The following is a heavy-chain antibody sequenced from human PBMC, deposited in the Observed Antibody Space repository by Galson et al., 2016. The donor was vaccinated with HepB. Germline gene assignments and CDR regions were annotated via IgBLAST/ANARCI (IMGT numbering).Heavy chain of an antibody. J-gene: IGHJ4*02. CDR3: ATIGYDSTWSATGVPKFDF. V-gene: IGHV3-30*04. Sequence: SLRLSCAASGFTFSSYAMHWVRQAPGKGLDWVASISYEESKKYYADSEKGRFTISRDNSKNTLYLQMNSLRAEDTAVYYCATIGYDSTWSATGVPKFDFWGQGTLVTVSS. D-gene: IGHD6-13*01. CDR1: GFTFSSYA. CDR2: ISYEESKK.